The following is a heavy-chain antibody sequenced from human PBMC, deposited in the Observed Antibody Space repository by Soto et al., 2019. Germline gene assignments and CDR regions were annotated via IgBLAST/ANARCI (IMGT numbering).Heavy chain of an antibody. CDR1: GFTFSTYA. J-gene: IGHJ6*02. Sequence: GGSLRLSCAASGFTFSTYAMTWVRQAPGKGLEWVSIISSSGDATYYLDSVKGRFTISRDNSRNTLHLQMNSPRAEDAAVYFCAKNGDFWSWGMDVWGQGTTVTVSS. D-gene: IGHD3-3*01. CDR3: AKNGDFWSWGMDV. V-gene: IGHV3-23*01. CDR2: ISSSGDAT.